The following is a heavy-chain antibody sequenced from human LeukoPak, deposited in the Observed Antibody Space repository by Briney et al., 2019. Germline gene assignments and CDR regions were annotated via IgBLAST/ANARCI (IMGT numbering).Heavy chain of an antibody. Sequence: PSETLSLTCTVSGGSISSSSYYWAWIRQPPEKGLEWIGSIYYTGSTYYNPSLKSRVTISVDTSKNQFSLKLSSVTAADTAVYYCASGMVARFDYWGQGTLVTVSS. CDR3: ASGMVARFDY. J-gene: IGHJ4*02. V-gene: IGHV4-39*01. CDR1: GGSISSSSYY. CDR2: IYYTGST. D-gene: IGHD5-12*01.